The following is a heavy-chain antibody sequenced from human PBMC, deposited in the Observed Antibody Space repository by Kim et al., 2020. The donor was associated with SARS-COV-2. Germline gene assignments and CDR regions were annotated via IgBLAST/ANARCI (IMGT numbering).Heavy chain of an antibody. V-gene: IGHV4-4*09. D-gene: IGHD3-10*01. Sequence: SETLSLTCTVSGGSISNYFWTWIRQSPGKGLEWIGYIYDSGSTKYNPSLKNRVTISVDTSKNQLSLKVRSVTAADTAVYYCARWRGGSFIWGRGTRVTVSS. J-gene: IGHJ4*02. CDR1: GGSISNYF. CDR3: ARWRGGSFI. CDR2: IYDSGST.